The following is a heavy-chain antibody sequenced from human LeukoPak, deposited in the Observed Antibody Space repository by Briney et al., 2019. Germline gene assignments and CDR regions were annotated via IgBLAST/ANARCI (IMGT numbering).Heavy chain of an antibody. CDR3: ARDAYSSSWYVEYYYYYMDV. D-gene: IGHD6-13*01. V-gene: IGHV4-39*07. J-gene: IGHJ6*03. CDR1: GGSISSSSYY. CDR2: IYYSGST. Sequence: PSETLSLTCTVSGGSISSSSYYWGWIRQPPGKGLEWIGSIYYSGSTYYNPSLKSRVTISVDTSKNQFSLKLSSVTAADTAVHYCARDAYSSSWYVEYYYYYMDVWGKGTTVTVSS.